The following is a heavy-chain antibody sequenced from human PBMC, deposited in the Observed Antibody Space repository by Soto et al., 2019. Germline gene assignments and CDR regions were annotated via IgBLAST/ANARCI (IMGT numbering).Heavy chain of an antibody. V-gene: IGHV3-48*02. J-gene: IGHJ4*02. CDR3: AREGVFWSGYPFDY. CDR2: ISSSSSTI. D-gene: IGHD3-3*01. CDR1: GFTFSNYS. Sequence: EVQLVESGGGLVQPGGSLRLSCAASGFTFSNYSMNWVRQAPGKGLEWVSYISSSSSTIYYADSVKGRFTISRDNAKNSLYLQMNSLRDEDTAVDYCAREGVFWSGYPFDYWGQGTLVTVSS.